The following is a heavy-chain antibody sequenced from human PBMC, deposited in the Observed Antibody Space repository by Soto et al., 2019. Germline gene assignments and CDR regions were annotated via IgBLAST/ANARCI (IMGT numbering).Heavy chain of an antibody. J-gene: IGHJ6*02. D-gene: IGHD2-8*01. CDR3: ARGDSTDCSNGMDV. CDR1: GYSFTDYH. V-gene: IGHV1-2*04. CDR2: INPKSGGT. Sequence: GASVKVSCKASGYSFTDYHIHWVRQAPGQGLEWLGRINPKSGGTSTAQKFQGWVTMTTDTSISTASMELTRLTSDDTAIYYCARGDSTDCSNGMDVWGQGTTVTVS.